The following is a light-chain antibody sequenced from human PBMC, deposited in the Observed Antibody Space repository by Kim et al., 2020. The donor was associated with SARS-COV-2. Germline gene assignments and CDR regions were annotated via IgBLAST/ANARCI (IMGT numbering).Light chain of an antibody. J-gene: IGKJ1*01. CDR2: GAS. Sequence: MVMTQSPGTLSVSPGERATLSCRASQTVSTKVAWYQQKPGQAPRLIIFGASTRATGIPARFSGSGSGTEFTLTISSLQSEDSAVYYCQQYGEWPPGTIGQGTKVDIK. V-gene: IGKV3-15*01. CDR1: QTVSTK. CDR3: QQYGEWPPGT.